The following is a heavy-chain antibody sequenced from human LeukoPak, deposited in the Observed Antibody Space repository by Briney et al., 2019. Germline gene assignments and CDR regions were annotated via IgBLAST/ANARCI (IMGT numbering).Heavy chain of an antibody. CDR2: IYPGDSDT. Sequence: GESLKISCQGSGYSFTSYWIGWVRQLPGKGLEWMGIIYPGDSDTSYSPSFQGQVTISADKSISTAYLQWSSLKASDTAMYYCARHGISGSYFSAFDIWGQGTMVTVSS. CDR1: GYSFTSYW. V-gene: IGHV5-51*01. CDR3: ARHGISGSYFSAFDI. J-gene: IGHJ3*02. D-gene: IGHD1-26*01.